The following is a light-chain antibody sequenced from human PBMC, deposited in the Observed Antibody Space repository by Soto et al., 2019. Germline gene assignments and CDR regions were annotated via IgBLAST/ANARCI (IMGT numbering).Light chain of an antibody. CDR3: QQYNNWPRT. J-gene: IGKJ1*01. CDR2: GAS. Sequence: VLTQSPDTLSLSPGERATLSCRASQSVSSSFLSWYQQKPGQAPRLLIYGASSRATGISERFSGSGSGTEFTLTISSLQSEDFAVYYCQQYNNWPRTFGQGTKVDIK. CDR1: QSVSSSF. V-gene: IGKV3-20*01.